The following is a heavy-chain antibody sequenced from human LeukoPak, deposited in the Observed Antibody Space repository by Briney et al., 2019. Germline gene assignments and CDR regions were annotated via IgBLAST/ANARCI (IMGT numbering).Heavy chain of an antibody. CDR3: ARFFWSGSKGLDY. CDR1: GGSISSYY. V-gene: IGHV4-59*08. Sequence: SETLSLTCTVSGGSISSYYWSWLRQPPGKGLEWSGYIYYSGSTIYNPSLKSRVTISVDTSKNQFSLKLSSVTAADTAVYYCARFFWSGSKGLDYWGQGTLVTVSS. CDR2: IYYSGST. D-gene: IGHD3-3*01. J-gene: IGHJ4*02.